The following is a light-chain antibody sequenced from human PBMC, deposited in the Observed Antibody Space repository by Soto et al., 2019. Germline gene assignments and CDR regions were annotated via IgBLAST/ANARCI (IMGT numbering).Light chain of an antibody. CDR1: SSDVGGYTY. Sequence: QSVLTQPRSVSGSPGQSVSISCTGTSSDVGGYTYVSWYQQHPGKAPKVMIYDVSKRPSGVPDRFSGSKSGNTASLTISGLQTDDEADYYCCSHAGSSTYLFGTGTKVTVL. J-gene: IGLJ1*01. CDR2: DVS. V-gene: IGLV2-11*01. CDR3: CSHAGSSTYL.